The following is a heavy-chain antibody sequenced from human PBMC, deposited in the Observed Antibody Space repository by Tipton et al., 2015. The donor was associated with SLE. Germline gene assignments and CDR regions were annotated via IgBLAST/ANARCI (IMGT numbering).Heavy chain of an antibody. CDR3: AKPANYNIQ. CDR1: GFTFSDFA. J-gene: IGHJ4*02. Sequence: SLRLSCAASGFTFSDFAMSWVRQAPGKGLEWVSFIYSGDNSTYYADSVKGRFVISRDNSKNTPYLQMNSLRTEDTAVYYCAKPANYNIQWGQGTLVSVSA. CDR2: IYSGDNST. D-gene: IGHD1-7*01. V-gene: IGHV3-23*03.